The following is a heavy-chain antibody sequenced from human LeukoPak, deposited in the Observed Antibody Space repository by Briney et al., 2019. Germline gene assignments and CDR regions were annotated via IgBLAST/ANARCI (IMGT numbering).Heavy chain of an antibody. V-gene: IGHV4-59*01. CDR3: ARDWWGYYDFWSGHTGWFDP. Sequence: SETLSLTCTVSGGSISSYYWSWIRQPPGKGLEWIGYIYYSGSTNYNPSLKSRVTISVDTSKNQFSLKLCSVTAADTAVYYCARDWWGYYDFWSGHTGWFDPWGQGTLVTVSS. J-gene: IGHJ5*02. CDR1: GGSISSYY. D-gene: IGHD3-3*01. CDR2: IYYSGST.